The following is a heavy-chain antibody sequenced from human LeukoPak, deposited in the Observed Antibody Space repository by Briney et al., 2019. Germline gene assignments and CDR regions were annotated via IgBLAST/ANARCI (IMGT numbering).Heavy chain of an antibody. Sequence: ASVKVSCKASGGTFSSYAISWVRQAPGQGLEWMGRIIPILGIANYAQKFQGRVTITADKSTSTAYMELSSLRSEDTAVYYCARNRKKSYGCYFFEYWGQGTLVTVSS. CDR1: GGTFSSYA. CDR3: ARNRKKSYGCYFFEY. V-gene: IGHV1-69*04. D-gene: IGHD1-14*01. CDR2: IIPILGIA. J-gene: IGHJ4*02.